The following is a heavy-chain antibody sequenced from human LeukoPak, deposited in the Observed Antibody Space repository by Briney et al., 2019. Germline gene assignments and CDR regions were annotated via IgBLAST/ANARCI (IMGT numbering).Heavy chain of an antibody. D-gene: IGHD6-13*01. CDR3: ANRGQQLYDY. J-gene: IGHJ4*02. CDR2: INAYNGNK. V-gene: IGHV1-18*01. Sequence: GASVKVSCKTPDYTFSSDGFTWVRQAPGKGLEWMGWINAYNGNKNYAQKFQGRVTMTTDTSTNTAYMDLRSLRSDDTAIYYCANRGQQLYDYWGQGTLVTVSS. CDR1: DYTFSSDG.